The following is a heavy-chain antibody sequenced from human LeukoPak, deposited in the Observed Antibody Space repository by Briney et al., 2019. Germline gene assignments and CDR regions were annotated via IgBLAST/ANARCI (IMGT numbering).Heavy chain of an antibody. V-gene: IGHV3-23*01. D-gene: IGHD3-22*01. CDR1: GFTFSSFA. J-gene: IGHJ4*02. Sequence: GGSLRLSCAASGFTFSSFAMTWVRQAPGKRLEWVSLISASGSPTYYADSVKGRFTISRDNSKNALFLQMNTLRAEDTAIYYCVKGGFTYYDDWGQGTLVTVSS. CDR2: ISASGSPT. CDR3: VKGGFTYYDD.